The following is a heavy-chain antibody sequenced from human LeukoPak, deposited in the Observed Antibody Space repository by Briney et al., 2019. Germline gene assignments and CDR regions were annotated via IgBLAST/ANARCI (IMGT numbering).Heavy chain of an antibody. J-gene: IGHJ4*02. CDR2: IKQDGSEK. CDR1: GFTFSSYW. CDR3: ARVAPIAAAGTPWYIDY. V-gene: IGHV3-7*01. D-gene: IGHD6-13*01. Sequence: PGGSLRLSCAASGFTFSSYWMSWVRQTPGKGLEWVANIKQDGSEKYYVDSVKGRFTISRDNAKNSLYLQMNSLAAEDTGIYYCARVAPIAAAGTPWYIDYWGQGTLVTVSS.